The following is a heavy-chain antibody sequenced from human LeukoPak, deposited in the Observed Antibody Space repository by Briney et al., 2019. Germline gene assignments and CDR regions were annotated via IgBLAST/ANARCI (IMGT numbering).Heavy chain of an antibody. CDR1: GHSFTTYW. V-gene: IGHV5-51*01. J-gene: IGHJ4*02. D-gene: IGHD1/OR15-1a*01. CDR2: IFPGDS. CDR3: ATSESQTRFDY. Sequence: GESLKISCKGSGHSFTTYWIGWVRQMPGKGLQWMGIIFPGDSYSPSFQGQVTISADKSISTAYLQWSSLRASDAAIYYCATSESQTRFDYWGQGTLVTVSS.